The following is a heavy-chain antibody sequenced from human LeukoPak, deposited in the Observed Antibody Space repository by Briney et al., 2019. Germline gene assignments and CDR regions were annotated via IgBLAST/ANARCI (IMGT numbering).Heavy chain of an antibody. D-gene: IGHD6-19*01. Sequence: PGGFLRLSCAASGFTFSSYEMNWVRQAPGKGLEWVSYISSSGSTIYYADSVKGRFTISRDNAKNSLYLQMNSLRAEDTAVYYCARDRSAIAVAGTSDYYGMDVWGQGTTVTVSS. CDR2: ISSSGSTI. CDR3: ARDRSAIAVAGTSDYYGMDV. V-gene: IGHV3-48*03. J-gene: IGHJ6*02. CDR1: GFTFSSYE.